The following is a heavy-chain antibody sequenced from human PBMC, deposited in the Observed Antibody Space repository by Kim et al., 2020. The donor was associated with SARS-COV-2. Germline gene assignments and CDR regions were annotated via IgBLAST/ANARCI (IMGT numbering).Heavy chain of an antibody. Sequence: GGSLRLSCAASGFTFSSYSMNWVRQAPGKGLEWVSSISSSSYIYYADSVKGRFTISRDNAKNSLYLQMNSLRAEDTAVYYCAREQSSSGRPPVDYWGQGTLVTVSS. J-gene: IGHJ4*02. CDR1: GFTFSSYS. CDR3: AREQSSSGRPPVDY. CDR2: ISSSSYI. V-gene: IGHV3-21*01. D-gene: IGHD6-19*01.